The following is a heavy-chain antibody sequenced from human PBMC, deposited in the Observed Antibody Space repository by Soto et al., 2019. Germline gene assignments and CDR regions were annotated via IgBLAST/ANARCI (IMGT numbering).Heavy chain of an antibody. CDR3: ASMGSSIAVLPFVY. J-gene: IGHJ4*02. CDR1: RGSISSGDYY. V-gene: IGHV4-30-4*01. D-gene: IGHD6-6*01. CDR2: IYYSGST. Sequence: SETLSLTCTVPRGSISSGDYYWSWIRQPPGKGLEWIGYIYYSGSTYYNPSLKSRVTISLDTSKNQFSLKLSSVTAADTAVYYCASMGSSIAVLPFVYLGQGTLVTVSS.